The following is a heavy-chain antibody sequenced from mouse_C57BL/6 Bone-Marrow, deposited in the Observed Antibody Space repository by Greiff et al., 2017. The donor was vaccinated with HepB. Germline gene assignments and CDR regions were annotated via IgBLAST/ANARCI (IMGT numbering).Heavy chain of an antibody. CDR2: IYPRSGNT. Sequence: VKLVESGAELARPGASVKLSCKASGYTFTSYGISWVKQRTGQGLEWIGEIYPRSGNTYYNEKFKGKATLTADKSSSTAYMELRSLTSEDSAVYFCARRDGYYGGFAYWGQGTLVTVSA. CDR1: GYTFTSYG. D-gene: IGHD2-3*01. V-gene: IGHV1-81*01. J-gene: IGHJ3*01. CDR3: ARRDGYYGGFAY.